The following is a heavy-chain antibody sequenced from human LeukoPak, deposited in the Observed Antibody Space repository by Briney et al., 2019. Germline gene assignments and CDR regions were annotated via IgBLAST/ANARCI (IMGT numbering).Heavy chain of an antibody. V-gene: IGHV3-23*01. CDR3: ARDGLGGYCSGGSCMFDP. J-gene: IGHJ5*02. CDR2: ITSSGANT. D-gene: IGHD2-15*01. CDR1: GFTFSTYA. Sequence: GGSLRLSCAASGFTFSTYAMSWVRQAPGKGLEWVSSITSSGANTYHAVSVKGRFTISRDNSKNTLHLQMNSLRAEDTAVYYCARDGLGGYCSGGSCMFDPWGQGTLVTVSS.